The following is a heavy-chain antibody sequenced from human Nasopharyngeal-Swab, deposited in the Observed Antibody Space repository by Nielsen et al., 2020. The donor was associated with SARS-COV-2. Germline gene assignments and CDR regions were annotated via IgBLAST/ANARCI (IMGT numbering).Heavy chain of an antibody. J-gene: IGHJ2*01. Sequence: SETLSLTCAVSGGSISSSPYYWGWIRQPPGKGLEWIGTIYYSGTTYSNPSLKSRVTISVDTSEDQFSLKLSSMTAADTAVYYCARPSKTGYWYFDLWGRGTLVTVSS. D-gene: IGHD2-2*01. CDR3: ARPSKTGYWYFDL. CDR2: IYYSGTT. V-gene: IGHV4-39*01. CDR1: GGSISSSPYY.